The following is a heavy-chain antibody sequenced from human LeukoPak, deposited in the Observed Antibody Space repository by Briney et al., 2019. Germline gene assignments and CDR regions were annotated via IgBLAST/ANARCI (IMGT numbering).Heavy chain of an antibody. CDR2: IYYSGSA. Sequence: ASETLSLTCTISGGSISSYYWSWIRQPPGKGLEWIGYIYYSGSANYNPSLKSRVTISVDTSKNQFSLKLSSVTAADTAVYYCARTTEAHSWRTRYYDYYMDVWGKGTTVTVSS. J-gene: IGHJ6*03. V-gene: IGHV4-59*01. D-gene: IGHD6-13*01. CDR3: ARTTEAHSWRTRYYDYYMDV. CDR1: GGSISSYY.